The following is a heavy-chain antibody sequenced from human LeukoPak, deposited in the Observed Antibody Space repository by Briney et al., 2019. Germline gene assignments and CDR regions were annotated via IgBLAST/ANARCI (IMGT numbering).Heavy chain of an antibody. V-gene: IGHV4-59*08. Sequence: SETLSLTCTVSGGSISSYYWSWIRQPPGKGLEWIGYIYYSGSTNYNPSLKSRVTISVDTSKNQFSLKLSSVTAADTAVYYCARHRPKYSSGWAPFDYWGQGTLVTVSS. J-gene: IGHJ4*02. CDR1: GGSISSYY. CDR3: ARHRPKYSSGWAPFDY. CDR2: IYYSGST. D-gene: IGHD6-19*01.